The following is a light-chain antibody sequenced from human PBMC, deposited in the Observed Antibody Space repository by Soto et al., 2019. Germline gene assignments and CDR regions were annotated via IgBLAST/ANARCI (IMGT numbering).Light chain of an antibody. V-gene: IGLV2-23*02. J-gene: IGLJ3*02. Sequence: QSALTQPASVSGSPGQSITISCTGASSDVGNYNLVSWYQQSPGKAPKLMIYEVSERPSGVSDRFSGSKSGNTASLTISGLLAEDEADYYCCSYAGSSTWVFGGGTKVTVL. CDR3: CSYAGSSTWV. CDR2: EVS. CDR1: SSDVGNYNL.